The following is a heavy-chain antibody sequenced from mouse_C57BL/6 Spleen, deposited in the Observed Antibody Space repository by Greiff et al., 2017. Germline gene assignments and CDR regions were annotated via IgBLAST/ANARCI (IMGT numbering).Heavy chain of an antibody. Sequence: VQLQQSGPELVKPGASVKISCKASGYAFSSSWMNWVKQRPGKGLEWIGRIYPGDGDTNYNGKFKGKATLTADKSSSTAYIKLSSLTSEDSAVFFCARHYCGSSYGNYYAMDYWGQGTSVTVSS. CDR2: IYPGDGDT. CDR3: ARHYCGSSYGNYYAMDY. V-gene: IGHV1-82*01. CDR1: GYAFSSSW. J-gene: IGHJ4*01. D-gene: IGHD1-1*01.